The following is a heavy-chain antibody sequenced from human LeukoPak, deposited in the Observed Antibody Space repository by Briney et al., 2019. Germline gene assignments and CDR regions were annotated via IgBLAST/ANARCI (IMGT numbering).Heavy chain of an antibody. V-gene: IGHV4-61*01. CDR2: IYYSGST. CDR1: GDSVRSDTYY. D-gene: IGHD5-12*01. CDR3: ARGYDSAGGFDP. Sequence: SETLSLTCTVSGDSVRSDTYYWSWIRQPPGKGLEWIGYIYYSGSTNYNPSLKSRVTISVDTSKNQFSLKLSSVTAADTAVYYCARGYDSAGGFDPWGRGTLVTVSS. J-gene: IGHJ5*02.